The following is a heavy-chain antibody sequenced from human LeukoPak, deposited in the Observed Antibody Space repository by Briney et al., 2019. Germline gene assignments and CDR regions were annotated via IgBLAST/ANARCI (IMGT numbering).Heavy chain of an antibody. D-gene: IGHD6-13*01. Sequence: SETLSLTCTVSGVSISSYYWSWIRQLPGKGLEWIGEINHSGSTNYNPSLKSRVTISVDTSKNQFSLKLSSVTAADTAVYYCARGPGYSSSYYFDYWGQGTLVTVSS. CDR3: ARGPGYSSSYYFDY. CDR1: GVSISSYY. V-gene: IGHV4-34*01. CDR2: INHSGST. J-gene: IGHJ4*02.